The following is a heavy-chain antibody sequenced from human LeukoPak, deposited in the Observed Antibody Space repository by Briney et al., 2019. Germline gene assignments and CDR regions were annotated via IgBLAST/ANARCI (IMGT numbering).Heavy chain of an antibody. J-gene: IGHJ4*02. CDR3: ARQSGDWAYYFDY. Sequence: KPSETLSLTCTVSGGSISSSSYYWGWIRQPPGKGLEWIGSICYSGSTYYNPSLKSRVTISVDTSKNQFSLKLSSVTAADTAVYYCARQSGDWAYYFDYWGQGTLVTVSS. D-gene: IGHD2-21*02. CDR2: ICYSGST. V-gene: IGHV4-39*01. CDR1: GGSISSSSYY.